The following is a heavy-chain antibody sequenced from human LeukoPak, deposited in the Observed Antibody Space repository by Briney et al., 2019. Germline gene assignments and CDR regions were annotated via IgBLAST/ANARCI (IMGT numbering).Heavy chain of an antibody. V-gene: IGHV3-9*01. J-gene: IGHJ1*01. CDR3: AKDRAVAMEYFQH. Sequence: GGSLRLSCAASGFTFDDYAMHWVRQAPGEGLEWVSGISWNSGSIGYADSVKGRFTISRDNAKNSLYLQMNSLRAEDTALYYCAKDRAVAMEYFQHWGQGTLVTVSS. D-gene: IGHD6-19*01. CDR2: ISWNSGSI. CDR1: GFTFDDYA.